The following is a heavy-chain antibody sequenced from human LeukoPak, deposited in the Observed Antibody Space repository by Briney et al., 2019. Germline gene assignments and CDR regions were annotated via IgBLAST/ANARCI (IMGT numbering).Heavy chain of an antibody. V-gene: IGHV3-53*01. J-gene: IGHJ5*02. CDR3: ARAEYGSWFDP. Sequence: GGSLRLSCAASGFTFSDYYMSWVRQAPGKGLEWVSLIYTTDITYYADSVKGRFTISRDNSKNTVSLQMNSLRADDTAVYYCARAEYGSWFDPWGQGTLVTVSS. D-gene: IGHD3-10*01. CDR1: GFTFSDYY. CDR2: IYTTDIT.